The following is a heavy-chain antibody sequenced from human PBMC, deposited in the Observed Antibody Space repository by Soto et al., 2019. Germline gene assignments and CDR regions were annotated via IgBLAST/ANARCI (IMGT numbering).Heavy chain of an antibody. Sequence: QVQLVQSGTEVKKPGASVRVACKTSGDSFTSYTITWVRQATVQGLAWMGWISISTGSTNYAHRLQGRVTMTADSSTTTAYVELKSLRSDDAAVYFCATTYNRGLPRGFLDHWGQGTMVTVSS. V-gene: IGHV1-18*04. CDR2: ISISTGST. CDR3: ATTYNRGLPRGFLDH. CDR1: GDSFTSYT. D-gene: IGHD3-10*01. J-gene: IGHJ4*02.